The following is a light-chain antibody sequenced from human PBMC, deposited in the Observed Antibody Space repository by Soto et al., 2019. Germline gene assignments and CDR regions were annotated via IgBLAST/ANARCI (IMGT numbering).Light chain of an antibody. CDR3: QQYHSAPQT. CDR1: QSVLFSPNNKNY. Sequence: DIVMTQSPDSLAVSLGERATINCKSSQSVLFSPNNKNYLSWYQQKPGQPPKLLIYWASTRESGVPDRFSGSGSGTDFTLTISSLQAEDVAFYDFQQYHSAPQTFGQGTKVEIK. CDR2: WAS. V-gene: IGKV4-1*01. J-gene: IGKJ1*01.